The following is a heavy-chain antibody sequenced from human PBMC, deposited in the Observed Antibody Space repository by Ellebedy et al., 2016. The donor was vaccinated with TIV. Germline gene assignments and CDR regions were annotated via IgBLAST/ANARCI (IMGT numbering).Heavy chain of an antibody. J-gene: IGHJ4*02. CDR2: IYHSGST. V-gene: IGHV4-38-2*02. Sequence: SETLSLXXTVSGYSISSGYYWGWIRQPPGKGLEWIGSIYHSGSTYYNPSLKSRVTISVDTSKNQFSLKLSSVTAADTAVYYCARDFAGYSSSWFYFDYWGQGTLVTVSS. D-gene: IGHD6-13*01. CDR3: ARDFAGYSSSWFYFDY. CDR1: GYSISSGYY.